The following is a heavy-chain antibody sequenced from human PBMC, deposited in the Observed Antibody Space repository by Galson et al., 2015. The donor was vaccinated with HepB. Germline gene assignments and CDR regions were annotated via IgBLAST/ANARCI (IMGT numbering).Heavy chain of an antibody. CDR2: TYYRSNYRSKWFY. V-gene: IGHV6-1*01. D-gene: IGHD1-1*01. CDR1: ADSVSRYSST. Sequence: CAISADSVSRYSSTWYWIRQSPSSGLEWLGRTYYRSNYRSKWFYDYSVSVKSRITINPDTSKNQFSLQLNSVTPEDTAVYYCARSGQKLERWEACAFDVWGQGTAVTVST. CDR3: ARSGQKLERWEACAFDV. J-gene: IGHJ3*01.